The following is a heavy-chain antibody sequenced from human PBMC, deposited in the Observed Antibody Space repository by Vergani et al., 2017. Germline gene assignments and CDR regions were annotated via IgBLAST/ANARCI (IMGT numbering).Heavy chain of an antibody. CDR2: IIPICGTA. Sequence: QVQLVQSGAEVKKPGSSVKVSCKASGGTFSSYAISWVRQAPGQGLEWMGGIIPICGTANYAQKLQGRVTIPADKSTSTAYMELSSLRSEDTAVYYCARAGTYYYFLNWFDPWGQGTLVTVSS. V-gene: IGHV1-69*06. CDR1: GGTFSSYA. CDR3: ARAGTYYYFLNWFDP. J-gene: IGHJ5*02. D-gene: IGHD3-10*01.